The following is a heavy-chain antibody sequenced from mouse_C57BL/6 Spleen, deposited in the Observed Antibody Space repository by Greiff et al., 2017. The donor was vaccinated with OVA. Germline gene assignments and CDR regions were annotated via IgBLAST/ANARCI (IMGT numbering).Heavy chain of an antibody. Sequence: VQLKQSVAELVRPGASVKLSCTASGFNIKNTYMHWVKQRPEQGLEWIGRIDPANGNTKYAPKFQGKATITADTSSNTAYLQLSSLTSEDTAIYYCAKDRVPITTVVEGWYFDVWGTGTTVTVSS. CDR3: AKDRVPITTVVEGWYFDV. V-gene: IGHV14-3*01. D-gene: IGHD1-1*01. CDR1: GFNIKNTY. CDR2: IDPANGNT. J-gene: IGHJ1*03.